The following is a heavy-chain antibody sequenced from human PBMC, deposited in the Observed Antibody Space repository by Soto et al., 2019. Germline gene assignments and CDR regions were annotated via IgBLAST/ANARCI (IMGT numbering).Heavy chain of an antibody. J-gene: IGHJ4*02. CDR2: IYHSGST. V-gene: IGHV4-38-2*01. Sequence: PXGTLYIRCAVSGYSISSGYYWCCIRQPPGKGLEWIGSIYHSGSTYYNPPLKSRVTISVDTSKNQFSLKLSSVTAADTAVYYCARGFGGAVAGTHPAFDYWGQGTLVTVSS. D-gene: IGHD6-19*01. CDR1: GYSISSGYY. CDR3: ARGFGGAVAGTHPAFDY.